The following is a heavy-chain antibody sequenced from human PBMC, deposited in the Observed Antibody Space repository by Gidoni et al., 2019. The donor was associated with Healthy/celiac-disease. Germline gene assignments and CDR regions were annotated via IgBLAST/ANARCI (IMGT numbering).Heavy chain of an antibody. CDR2: INAGNGNT. Sequence: QVQLVQSGAEEKKPGASVKVSCKASGYTFTSSAMHWVRQAPGQRLEWMGWINAGNGNTKYSQKCQGRVTITRDTSASTAYMELSSLRSEDTAVYYCARVKEYSYGPDYYYGMDVWGQGTTVTVSS. V-gene: IGHV1-3*05. J-gene: IGHJ6*02. CDR1: GYTFTSSA. CDR3: ARVKEYSYGPDYYYGMDV. D-gene: IGHD5-18*01.